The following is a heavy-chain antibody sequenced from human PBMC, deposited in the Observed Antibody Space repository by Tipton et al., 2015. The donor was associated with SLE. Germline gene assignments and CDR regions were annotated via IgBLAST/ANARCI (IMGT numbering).Heavy chain of an antibody. D-gene: IGHD6-13*01. J-gene: IGHJ6*03. CDR2: INHSGST. V-gene: IGHV4-34*01. CDR3: ARGRAGYSSSWYRGYYYMDV. CDR1: GGSFSGYY. Sequence: GLVKPSETLSLTCAVYGGSFSGYYWSWIRQPPGKGLEWIGEINHSGSTNYNPSLKSRVTISVDTSKNQFSLKLSSVTAADTAVYYCARGRAGYSSSWYRGYYYMDVWGKGTTVTVSS.